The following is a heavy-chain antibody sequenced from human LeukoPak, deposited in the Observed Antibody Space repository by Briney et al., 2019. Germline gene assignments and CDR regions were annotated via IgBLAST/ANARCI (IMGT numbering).Heavy chain of an antibody. CDR2: ISSSGSTI. Sequence: QPGGSLRLSRAASGFTFSTYEMNWVRQAPGKGLEWVSYISSSGSTIYYADSVKGRFTISRDNAKNSLYLQMNSLRAEDTAVYYCARERYSYVADAFDIWGQGTMVTVSS. CDR1: GFTFSTYE. D-gene: IGHD5-18*01. V-gene: IGHV3-48*03. CDR3: ARERYSYVADAFDI. J-gene: IGHJ3*02.